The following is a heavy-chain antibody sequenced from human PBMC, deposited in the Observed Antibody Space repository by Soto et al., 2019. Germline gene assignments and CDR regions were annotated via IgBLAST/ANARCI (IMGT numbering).Heavy chain of an antibody. Sequence: QVQLQESGPGLVKPSETLSLTCTVSGGSISNYYWSWIRQPPGKGLEWVGYIYSSGSANYNPSLNSRITMSVDTSKNQFSLNLNSVTAADTDVYYCARVLSGFMDHHLDYWGQGTLFTVSS. D-gene: IGHD3-10*01. CDR3: ARVLSGFMDHHLDY. CDR2: IYSSGSA. CDR1: GGSISNYY. V-gene: IGHV4-59*01. J-gene: IGHJ4*02.